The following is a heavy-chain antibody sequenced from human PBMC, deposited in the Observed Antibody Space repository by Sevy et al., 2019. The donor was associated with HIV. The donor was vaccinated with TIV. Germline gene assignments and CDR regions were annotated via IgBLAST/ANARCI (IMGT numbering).Heavy chain of an antibody. J-gene: IGHJ3*01. V-gene: IGHV6-1*01. CDR3: VKSLPRGDWDHTFDV. D-gene: IGHD3-16*01. CDR1: GDSVSSNIAA. CDR2: TYYRSHRSKWFN. Sequence: SQTLSLTCAISGDSVSSNIAAWNWIRQSPSRGLEWLGRTYYRSHRSKWFNDYAVSVKSRINISPDTSRNQFFLQLTSVTPEDTAVYYCVKSLPRGDWDHTFDVWAQGTMVTVSS.